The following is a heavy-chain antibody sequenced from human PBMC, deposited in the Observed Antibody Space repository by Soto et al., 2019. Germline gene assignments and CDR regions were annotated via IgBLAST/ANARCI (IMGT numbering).Heavy chain of an antibody. CDR2: IYYSGST. V-gene: IGHV4-30-4*01. CDR1: GGSISSGDYY. Sequence: PSETLSLTCTVSGGSISSGDYYWSWIRQPPGKGLEWIGYIYYSGSTYYNPSLKSRVTISVDTSKNQFSLKLSSVTAADTAVYYCARDYDSSGYYKYWGQGTLVTVSS. J-gene: IGHJ4*02. CDR3: ARDYDSSGYYKY. D-gene: IGHD3-22*01.